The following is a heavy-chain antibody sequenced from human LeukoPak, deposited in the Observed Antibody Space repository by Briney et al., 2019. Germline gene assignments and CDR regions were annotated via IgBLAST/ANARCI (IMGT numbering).Heavy chain of an antibody. J-gene: IGHJ4*02. D-gene: IGHD6-19*01. CDR1: GGPISSYY. Sequence: SETLSLTCTVSGGPISSYYWSWIRQPPGKGLEWIGYIYYSGSTNYNPSLKSRVTISVDTSKNQFSLKLSSVTAADTAVYYCARRYSSGWFDYWGQGTLVTVSS. CDR2: IYYSGST. CDR3: ARRYSSGWFDY. V-gene: IGHV4-59*08.